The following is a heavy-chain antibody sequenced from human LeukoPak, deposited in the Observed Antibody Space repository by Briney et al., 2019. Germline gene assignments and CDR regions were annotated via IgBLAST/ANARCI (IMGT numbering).Heavy chain of an antibody. Sequence: SETLSLTCTVSGGSISSYYWSWIRQLPGKGLEWIGYIYYSGCTNYNPSLKSRVTISVDTSKNQFSLNLSSVTAADTAVYYCARTVGAQYYLDYWGQGTLVTVSS. V-gene: IGHV4-59*01. D-gene: IGHD1-26*01. CDR1: GGSISSYY. J-gene: IGHJ4*02. CDR3: ARTVGAQYYLDY. CDR2: IYYSGCT.